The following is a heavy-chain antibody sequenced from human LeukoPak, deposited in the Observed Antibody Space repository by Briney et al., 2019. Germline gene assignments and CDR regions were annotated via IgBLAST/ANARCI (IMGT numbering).Heavy chain of an antibody. CDR1: GFTFSSYA. V-gene: IGHV3-30-3*01. D-gene: IGHD1-14*01. CDR2: ISYDGGNK. CDR3: ARDRIFSYFDY. Sequence: PGGSLRLSCAASGFTFSSYAMHWVRQAPGKGLEWVAVISYDGGNKYYADSVKGRCTISRDNSKNTLYLQMNSLRAEDTAVYYCARDRIFSYFDYWGQGTLVTVSS. J-gene: IGHJ4*02.